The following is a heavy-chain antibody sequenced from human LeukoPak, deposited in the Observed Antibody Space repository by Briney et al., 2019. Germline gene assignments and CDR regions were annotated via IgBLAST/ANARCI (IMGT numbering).Heavy chain of an antibody. CDR2: INSDGSST. V-gene: IGHV3-74*01. Sequence: GGSLRLSCAASGFTFSSYSMNWVRQAPGKGLVWVSRINSDGSSTSYADSVKGRFTISRDNAKNTLYLQMNSLRAEDTAVYYCARERAFYYFDYWGQGALVTVSS. CDR1: GFTFSSYS. J-gene: IGHJ4*02. CDR3: ARERAFYYFDY.